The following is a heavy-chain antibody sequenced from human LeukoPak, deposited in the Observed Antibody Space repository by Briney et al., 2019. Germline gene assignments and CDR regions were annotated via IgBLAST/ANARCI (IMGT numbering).Heavy chain of an antibody. CDR3: ARDHQIRTKDYYYYYYMDV. CDR2: IIPIFDTA. CDR1: GGTFRSYG. V-gene: IGHV1-69*05. Sequence: ASLKVSSTASGGTFRSYGISWVRQAPGHGLEWMGRIIPIFDTANYAQKCQGRVTITTDESTSTAYMELSSLRSEDTAVYYCARDHQIRTKDYYYYYYMDVWGKGTTVTVSS. J-gene: IGHJ6*03. D-gene: IGHD1-14*01.